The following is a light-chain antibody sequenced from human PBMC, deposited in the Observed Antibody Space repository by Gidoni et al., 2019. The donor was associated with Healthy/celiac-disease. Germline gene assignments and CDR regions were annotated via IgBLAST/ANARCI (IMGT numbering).Light chain of an antibody. CDR1: QDISNY. Sequence: DIQMTQSPSSLSASVGDRVTSTCQASQDISNYLNWYQQKPGKAPKLLIYEASNLETGVPSRFSGSGSGTDFTFTISSLQPEDIATYYCQQYDNPPLTFGGXTKVEIK. CDR2: EAS. V-gene: IGKV1-33*01. CDR3: QQYDNPPLT. J-gene: IGKJ4*01.